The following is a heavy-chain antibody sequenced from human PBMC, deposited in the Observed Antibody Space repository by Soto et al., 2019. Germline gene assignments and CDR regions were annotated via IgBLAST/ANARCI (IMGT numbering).Heavy chain of an antibody. D-gene: IGHD2-21*01. CDR2: IYVTGAV. Sequence: SETLSLTCIVSGAALNSGNYYWSWIRQVPGKGLEWIGHIYVTGAVDYNPSLRDRITISQDTSERQFSLNLRLVTAADTAVYYCARLRIATNNYKWFDPWGQGTLVTVSS. CDR1: GAALNSGNYY. V-gene: IGHV4-31*03. J-gene: IGHJ5*02. CDR3: ARLRIATNNYKWFDP.